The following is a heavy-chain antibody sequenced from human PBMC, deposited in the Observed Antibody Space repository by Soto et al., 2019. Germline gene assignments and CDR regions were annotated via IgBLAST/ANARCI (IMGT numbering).Heavy chain of an antibody. Sequence: SVKVSCKASGFTFTSSAVQWVRQARGQRLEWIGWIVVGSGNTNYAQKFQERVTITRDMSTSTAYMELRSLRSDDTAIYYCARLTGVFRLVLDYWGQGTQVTVSS. CDR3: ARLTGVFRLVLDY. D-gene: IGHD3-16*01. CDR2: IVVGSGNT. J-gene: IGHJ4*02. V-gene: IGHV1-58*01. CDR1: GFTFTSSA.